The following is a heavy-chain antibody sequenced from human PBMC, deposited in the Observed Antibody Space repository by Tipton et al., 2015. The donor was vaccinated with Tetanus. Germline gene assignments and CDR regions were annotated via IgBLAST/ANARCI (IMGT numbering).Heavy chain of an antibody. V-gene: IGHV3-7*04. CDR3: ARALYGSGSHSDY. CDR1: GFTFSSLW. CDR2: INEDGSEK. J-gene: IGHJ4*02. Sequence: SLRLSCAASGFTFSSLWMSWVRQAPGKGLEWVANINEDGSEKFYVDSVKGRFTISRDNIKNSLYLQMNYLRAEDTALYYCARALYGSGSHSDYGGLGTLVTVSS. D-gene: IGHD3-10*01.